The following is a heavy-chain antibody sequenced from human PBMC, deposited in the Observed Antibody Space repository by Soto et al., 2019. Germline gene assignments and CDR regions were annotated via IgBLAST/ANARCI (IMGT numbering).Heavy chain of an antibody. CDR2: IKSKADGGTT. CDR1: GFTFSNAW. CDR3: TTDSVDTTLDYVGGMVV. V-gene: IGHV3-15*01. J-gene: IGHJ6*02. Sequence: VQLVESGGGLVKPGGSLRLSCAAAGFTFSNAWMTWVRQAPGKGLEWVGRIKSKADGGTTDYAAPVKDRLTISRDDSKSTLYLQMSSLRTEDTAVYYCTTDSVDTTLDYVGGMVVWGQGTTVTVSS. D-gene: IGHD5-18*01.